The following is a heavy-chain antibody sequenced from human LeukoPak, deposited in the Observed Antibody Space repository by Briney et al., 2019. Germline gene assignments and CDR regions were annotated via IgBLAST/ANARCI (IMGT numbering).Heavy chain of an antibody. CDR3: ARDSPLFVDY. D-gene: IGHD3-3*01. V-gene: IGHV3-21*01. CDR2: ISSSSSYI. Sequence: GGSLRLSCAASGFTFSSYSMNWVRQAPGKGLEWVSSISSSSSYIYYADSVKGRFTISRDNAKNSLYLQMNSLRAQDTAVYYCARDSPLFVDYWGQGVLVTVSS. CDR1: GFTFSSYS. J-gene: IGHJ4*02.